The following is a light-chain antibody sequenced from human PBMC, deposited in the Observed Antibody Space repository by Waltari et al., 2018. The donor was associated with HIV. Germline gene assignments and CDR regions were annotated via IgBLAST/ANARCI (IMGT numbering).Light chain of an antibody. CDR2: KND. V-gene: IGLV1-47*01. CDR3: AAWDDIRSGWI. J-gene: IGLJ2*01. Sequence: QSVLTQTPSASGTPGQRVTISCSGSTSDIGNNSVYWFQQFPGTPTKVLIYKNDQRPSGVADRFSASKAGTSSSLAISGLRTEDESDFDCAAWDDIRSGWIFGGGTKLTVL. CDR1: TSDIGNNS.